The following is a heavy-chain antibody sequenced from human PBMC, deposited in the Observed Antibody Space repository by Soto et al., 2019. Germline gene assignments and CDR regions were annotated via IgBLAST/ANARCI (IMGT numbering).Heavy chain of an antibody. V-gene: IGHV2-70*01. CDR1: GFSLSTSGMC. CDR3: ARTNSNYYYYYGMDV. Sequence: SGHTLVNPTQTLTLTCTFSGFSLSTSGMCVSWIRQPPGKALEWLALIDWDDDKYYSTSLKTRLTISKDTSKNQVVLTMTNIDPVDTATYYCARTNSNYYYYYGMDVWGQGTTVTVSS. J-gene: IGHJ6*02. CDR2: IDWDDDK. D-gene: IGHD4-4*01.